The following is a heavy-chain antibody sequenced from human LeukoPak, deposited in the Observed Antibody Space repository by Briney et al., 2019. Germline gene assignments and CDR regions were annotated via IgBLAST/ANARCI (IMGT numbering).Heavy chain of an antibody. V-gene: IGHV1-18*04. Sequence: ASVKVSCKAAGYTFTSNYIHCVRQAPGQGLEWMGWISAYNGNTNYAQKLQGRVTMTTDTSTSTAYMELRSLRSDDTAVYYCARAGETIFGAPNWFDPWGQGTLVTVSS. D-gene: IGHD3-3*01. CDR1: GYTFTSNY. J-gene: IGHJ5*02. CDR3: ARAGETIFGAPNWFDP. CDR2: ISAYNGNT.